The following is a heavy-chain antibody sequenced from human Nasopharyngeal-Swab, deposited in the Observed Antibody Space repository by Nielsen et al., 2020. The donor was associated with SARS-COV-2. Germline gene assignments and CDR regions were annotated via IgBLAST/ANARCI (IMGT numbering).Heavy chain of an antibody. CDR1: GGSISSSSYY. CDR2: IYYSGST. V-gene: IGHV4-39*06. J-gene: IGHJ5*02. Sequence: GSLRLSCTVSGGSISSSSYYWGWIRQPPGKGLEWIGSIYYSGSTYYNPSLKSRVTISVDTSKNQFPLKLSSVTAADTAVYYCARGASEVVVIVWFDPWGQGTLVTVSS. D-gene: IGHD3-22*01. CDR3: ARGASEVVVIVWFDP.